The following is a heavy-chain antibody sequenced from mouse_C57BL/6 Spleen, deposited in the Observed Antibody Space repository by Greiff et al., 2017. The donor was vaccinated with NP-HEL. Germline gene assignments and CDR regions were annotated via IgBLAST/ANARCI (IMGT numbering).Heavy chain of an antibody. CDR3: ARALGRYFDV. CDR2: IYPSDSET. D-gene: IGHD4-1*01. CDR1: GYTFTSYW. V-gene: IGHV1-61*01. Sequence: QVQLKESGAELVRPGSSVKLSCKASGYTFTSYWMDWVKQRPGQGLEWIGNIYPSDSETHYNQKFKDKATLTVDKSSSTAYMQLSSLTSEDSAVYYCARALGRYFDVWGTGTTVTVSS. J-gene: IGHJ1*03.